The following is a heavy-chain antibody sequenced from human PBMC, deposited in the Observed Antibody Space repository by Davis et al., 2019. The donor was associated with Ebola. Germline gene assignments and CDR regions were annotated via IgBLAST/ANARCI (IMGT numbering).Heavy chain of an antibody. Sequence: AASVKVSCKASGFTFTSSAMQWVRQARGQRLEWIGWIVVGSDNTNYAQKFQGRVTITRDMSTSTSYLDLSNLRSEDTAVYYCAASAGTVGQFDYWGQGTLVTVSS. CDR3: AASAGTVGQFDY. CDR1: GFTFTSSA. CDR2: IVVGSDNT. V-gene: IGHV1-58*02. J-gene: IGHJ4*02. D-gene: IGHD1-14*01.